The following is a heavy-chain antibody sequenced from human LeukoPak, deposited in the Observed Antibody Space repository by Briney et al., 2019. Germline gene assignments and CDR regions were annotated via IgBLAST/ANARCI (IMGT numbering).Heavy chain of an antibody. CDR3: ARGDSSGWSSYYYYYGMDV. CDR2: INTDGSST. CDR1: GFTFSSYW. D-gene: IGHD6-19*01. J-gene: IGHJ6*02. Sequence: GGSLRLSCAASGFTFSSYWMHWVRHAPGKGLVWVSRINTDGSSTSYADSVKGRFTISRDNAKNTLYLQMNSLRAEDTAVYYCARGDSSGWSSYYYYYGMDVWGQGTTVTVSS. V-gene: IGHV3-74*01.